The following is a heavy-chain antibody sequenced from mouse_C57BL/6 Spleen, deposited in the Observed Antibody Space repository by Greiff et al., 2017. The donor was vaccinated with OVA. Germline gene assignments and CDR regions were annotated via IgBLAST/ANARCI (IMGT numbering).Heavy chain of an antibody. D-gene: IGHD2-4*01. CDR2: ISSGSSTI. Sequence: DVMLVESGGGLVKPGGSLKLSCAASGFTFSDYGMHWVRQAPEKGLEWVAYISSGSSTIYYADTVKGRFTISRDNAKNTLFLQMTSLRSEDTAMYYCASCIYYDYEFAYWGQGTLVTVSA. CDR3: ASCIYYDYEFAY. CDR1: GFTFSDYG. V-gene: IGHV5-17*01. J-gene: IGHJ3*01.